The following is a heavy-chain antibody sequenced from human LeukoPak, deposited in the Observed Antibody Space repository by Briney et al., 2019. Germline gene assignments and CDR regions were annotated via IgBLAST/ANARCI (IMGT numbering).Heavy chain of an antibody. J-gene: IGHJ3*02. Sequence: GASVKVSCKASGYTFTSYGISWVRQAPGQGLEWMGWISAYNGNTNYAQKLQGRVTMTTDTSTSTAYMELRSLRSDDTAVYYCARDITGQWLAYDAFDIWGQGTMVTVSS. V-gene: IGHV1-18*01. D-gene: IGHD6-19*01. CDR2: ISAYNGNT. CDR3: ARDITGQWLAYDAFDI. CDR1: GYTFTSYG.